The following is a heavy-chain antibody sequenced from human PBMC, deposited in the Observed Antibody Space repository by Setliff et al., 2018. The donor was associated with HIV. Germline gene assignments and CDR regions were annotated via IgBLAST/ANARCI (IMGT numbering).Heavy chain of an antibody. J-gene: IGHJ6*02. Sequence: ASVKVSCKAPGDTFTGYYMHWVRQAPGQGLEWMGWINPNSGGTNYAQKFQGRVIMTWDTSISTAYMQLSRLSSDDTAVYYCARDRLSYNFYYYGMDVWGQGTTVTVSS. CDR2: INPNSGGT. CDR3: ARDRLSYNFYYYGMDV. D-gene: IGHD1-26*01. V-gene: IGHV1-2*02. CDR1: GDTFTGYY.